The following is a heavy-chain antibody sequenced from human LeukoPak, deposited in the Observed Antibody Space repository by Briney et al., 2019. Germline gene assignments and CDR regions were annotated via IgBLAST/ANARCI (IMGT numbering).Heavy chain of an antibody. Sequence: PSETLSLTCTVSGGSISSGGYYWSWIRQHPGKGLEWIGYIYYSGSTYYNPSLKSRVTISVDTSKNQFSLKLSSVTAADTAVYYCARVDSGYYGGDYWGQGTLVTVSS. CDR2: IYYSGST. CDR1: GGSISSGGYY. J-gene: IGHJ4*02. CDR3: ARVDSGYYGGDY. D-gene: IGHD5-12*01. V-gene: IGHV4-31*03.